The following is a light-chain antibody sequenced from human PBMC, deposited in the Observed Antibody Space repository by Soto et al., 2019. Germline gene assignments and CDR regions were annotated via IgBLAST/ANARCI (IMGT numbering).Light chain of an antibody. CDR2: GAS. CDR3: QQSYSSPPT. V-gene: IGKV3-11*01. J-gene: IGKJ1*01. CDR1: QSVGSS. Sequence: EIVLTQSPATLSLSPGERATLSCRASQSVGSSLAWYQQKPGQAPRLLIYGASSRATGIPDRFSGSRSGPDFTLTISSLQPEDFATYYCQQSYSSPPTFGQGTKVDIK.